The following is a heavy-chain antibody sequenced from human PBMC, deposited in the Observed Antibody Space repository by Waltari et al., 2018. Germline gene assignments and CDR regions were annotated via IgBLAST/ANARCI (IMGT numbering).Heavy chain of an antibody. CDR2: IQTSNGDT. J-gene: IGHJ4*02. CDR1: CYSFTSCG. D-gene: IGHD1-20*01. Sequence: QVQMVQSGAELKKPGAAVMVSCKASCYSFTSCGISWVRQAPGQGLEWMGWIQTSNGDTNYPQKFQGRVTMTTDRSTSTVYMELRGLRSDDTAVYYCVKDNWNNFEYWGQGTPVTVSS. V-gene: IGHV1-18*01. CDR3: VKDNWNNFEY.